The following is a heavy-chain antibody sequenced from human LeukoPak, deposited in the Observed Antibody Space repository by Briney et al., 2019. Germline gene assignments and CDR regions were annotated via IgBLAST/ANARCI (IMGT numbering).Heavy chain of an antibody. Sequence: GGSLRLSCAASGFTFSTYGMKWVRQAPGKGLEWVSSIDSSGDYIYYADSVKGRFTISRDNAKNSLYLQMNSLRVEDSAVYFCARDRGTVTYSDYWGQGTLVTVSS. CDR3: ARDRGTVTYSDY. D-gene: IGHD4-11*01. CDR1: GFTFSTYG. J-gene: IGHJ4*02. V-gene: IGHV3-21*01. CDR2: IDSSGDYI.